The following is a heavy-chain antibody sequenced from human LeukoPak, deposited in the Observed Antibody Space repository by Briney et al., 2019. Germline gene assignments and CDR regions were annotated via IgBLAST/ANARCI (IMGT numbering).Heavy chain of an antibody. CDR3: ARDKGNDYVWGSYRYNFDY. J-gene: IGHJ4*02. V-gene: IGHV3-11*01. CDR2: ISSSGSTI. Sequence: GGSLRLSCAASGFTFSDYYMSWISQAPGKGLEWVSYISSSGSTIYYADSVKGRFTISRDNAKNSLYLQMNSLRAEDTAVYYCARDKGNDYVWGSYRYNFDYWGQGTLVTVSS. D-gene: IGHD3-16*02. CDR1: GFTFSDYY.